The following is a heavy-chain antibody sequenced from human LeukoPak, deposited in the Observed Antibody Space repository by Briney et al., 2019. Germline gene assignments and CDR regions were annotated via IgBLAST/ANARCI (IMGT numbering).Heavy chain of an antibody. CDR1: RFTFSSYG. CDR3: AKDMGGDYRIYY. Sequence: GGSLRLSCAASRFTFSSYGMHWVRQAPGKGLEWVAVISYDGSNKYYADSLKGRFTISKDNSKNTLYLQMNTLRAEDTAEYYCAKDMGGDYRIYYWGQGTLVTVSS. CDR2: ISYDGSNK. D-gene: IGHD4-11*01. V-gene: IGHV3-30*18. J-gene: IGHJ4*02.